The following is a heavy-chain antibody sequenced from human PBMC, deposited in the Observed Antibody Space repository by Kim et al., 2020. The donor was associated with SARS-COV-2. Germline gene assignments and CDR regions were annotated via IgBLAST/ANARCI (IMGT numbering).Heavy chain of an antibody. CDR3: ARDLLRYFDWLSDALGY. Sequence: KGRFTISRDNAKNSLYLQMNSLRAEDTAVYYCARDLLRYFDWLSDALGYWGQGTLVTVSS. D-gene: IGHD3-9*01. V-gene: IGHV3-11*06. J-gene: IGHJ4*02.